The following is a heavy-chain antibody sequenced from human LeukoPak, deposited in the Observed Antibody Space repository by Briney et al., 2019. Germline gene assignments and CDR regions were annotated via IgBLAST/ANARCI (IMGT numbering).Heavy chain of an antibody. CDR1: GESFSGYY. Sequence: PSETLSLTCAVYGESFSGYYWSWIRQPPGKGLEWIGEINHSGSTNYNPSLKSRVTISVDTSKNQFSLKLSSVTAADTAVYYCARGFIVGATLPPYYFDYWGQGTLVTVSS. V-gene: IGHV4-34*01. CDR3: ARGFIVGATLPPYYFDY. J-gene: IGHJ4*02. D-gene: IGHD1-26*01. CDR2: INHSGST.